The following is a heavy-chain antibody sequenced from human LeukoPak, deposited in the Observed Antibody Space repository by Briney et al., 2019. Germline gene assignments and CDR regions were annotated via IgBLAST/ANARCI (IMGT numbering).Heavy chain of an antibody. Sequence: ASVKVSCKASGYTFTSYYMHWVRQAPGQGLEWMGIINPSGGSTSYAQKFQGRVTMTRDTSTSTVYMELSSLRPEDTAVYYCARDVSSSGWFGYYYYMDVWGKGTTVTISS. CDR1: GYTFTSYY. J-gene: IGHJ6*03. D-gene: IGHD6-19*01. CDR2: INPSGGST. CDR3: ARDVSSSGWFGYYYYMDV. V-gene: IGHV1-46*01.